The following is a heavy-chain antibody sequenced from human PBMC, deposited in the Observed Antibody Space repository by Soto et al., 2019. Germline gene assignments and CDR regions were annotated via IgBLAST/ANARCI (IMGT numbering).Heavy chain of an antibody. Sequence: SETLSLTCPVSGGSISSGGYYWSWIRQHPGKGLEWIGYIYYSGSTYYNPSLKSRVTISVDTSKNQFSLKLSSVTAADTAVYYCARVFSDSSSFFDPWGQGTLVTVLL. CDR2: IYYSGST. CDR3: ARVFSDSSSFFDP. D-gene: IGHD6-13*01. CDR1: GGSISSGGYY. J-gene: IGHJ5*02. V-gene: IGHV4-31*03.